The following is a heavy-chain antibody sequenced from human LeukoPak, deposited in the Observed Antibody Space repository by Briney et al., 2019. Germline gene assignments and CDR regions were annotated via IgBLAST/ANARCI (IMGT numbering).Heavy chain of an antibody. D-gene: IGHD4-17*01. CDR3: ARRRRTTPIDY. V-gene: IGHV4-39*07. CDR1: GGSISSSGYY. J-gene: IGHJ4*02. CDR2: IYYSGST. Sequence: SETLSLTCTVSGGSISSSGYYWGWIRQPPGKGLEWIGSIYYSGSTYYNPSLKSRVTISVDTSKNQFSLKLSSVTAADTAVYYCARRRRTTPIDYWGQGTLVTVSS.